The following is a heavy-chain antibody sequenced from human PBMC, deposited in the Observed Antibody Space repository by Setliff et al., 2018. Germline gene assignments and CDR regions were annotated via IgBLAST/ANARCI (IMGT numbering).Heavy chain of an antibody. CDR1: GFTFSSLW. CDR3: ARDGVFYAMDV. D-gene: IGHD3-10*01. Sequence: PGGSLRLSCAASGFTFSSLWMAWVRQAPGRGLEWVANINQDSSEKYYVDSVKGRFTISRDNAKNSLSLQMNGLRAEDTALYYCARDGVFYAMDVWGHGTTVTVSS. V-gene: IGHV3-7*01. J-gene: IGHJ6*02. CDR2: INQDSSEK.